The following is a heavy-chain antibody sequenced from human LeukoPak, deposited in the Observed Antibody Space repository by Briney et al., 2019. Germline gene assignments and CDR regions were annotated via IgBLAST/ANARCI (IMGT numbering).Heavy chain of an antibody. D-gene: IGHD5-12*01. Sequence: ASVKVSCKACGYTFTGYYMHWVRQAPGRGLEWMGRINPNSGGTNYAQKFQGRVTMTRDTSISTAYMELSRLRSDDTAVYYCAREGVRTRVAMKAFDIWGQGTMVTVSS. J-gene: IGHJ3*02. CDR2: INPNSGGT. CDR3: AREGVRTRVAMKAFDI. CDR1: GYTFTGYY. V-gene: IGHV1-2*06.